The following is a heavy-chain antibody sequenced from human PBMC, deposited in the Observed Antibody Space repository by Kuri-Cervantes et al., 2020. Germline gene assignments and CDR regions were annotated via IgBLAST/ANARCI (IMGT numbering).Heavy chain of an antibody. CDR3: ARGVAGTQAGYYYYGMDV. Sequence: GESLKISCAASGFIFNTYGIHWVRQAPGKGLEWVAIIWFDGSNKCYADSVKGRFTISRDNAKNSLYLQMNSLGAGDTAVYYCARGVAGTQAGYYYYGMDVWGQGTTVTVSS. CDR1: GFIFNTYG. J-gene: IGHJ6*02. CDR2: IWFDGSNK. V-gene: IGHV3-33*01. D-gene: IGHD6-19*01.